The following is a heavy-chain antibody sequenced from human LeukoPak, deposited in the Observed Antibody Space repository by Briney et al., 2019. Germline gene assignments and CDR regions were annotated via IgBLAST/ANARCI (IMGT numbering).Heavy chain of an antibody. CDR1: GFTFDDYG. CDR3: ARVNGDSSGYYYGGYYFDY. J-gene: IGHJ4*02. Sequence: PGGSLRLSCAASGFTFDDYGMSWVRQDPGKGLEWVSGINWNGGSTGYADSVKGRFTISRDNAKNSLYLQMNSLRAEDTALYHCARVNGDSSGYYYGGYYFDYWGQGTLVTVSS. D-gene: IGHD3-22*01. CDR2: INWNGGST. V-gene: IGHV3-20*01.